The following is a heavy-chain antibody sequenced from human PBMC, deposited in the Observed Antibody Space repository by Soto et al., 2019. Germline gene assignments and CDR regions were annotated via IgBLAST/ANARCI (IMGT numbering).Heavy chain of an antibody. V-gene: IGHV5-10-1*01. J-gene: IGHJ6*02. CDR1: GYSFTSYW. D-gene: IGHD6-6*01. CDR2: IDPSDSYT. CDR3: ARLSSSSWGYYYYGMDV. Sequence: GESLKISCKGSGYSFTSYWISWVRQMPGKGLEWMGRIDPSDSYTNYSPSFQGHVTISADKSISTAYLQWSSLKASDTAMYYCARLSSSSWGYYYYGMDVWGQGTTVTVSS.